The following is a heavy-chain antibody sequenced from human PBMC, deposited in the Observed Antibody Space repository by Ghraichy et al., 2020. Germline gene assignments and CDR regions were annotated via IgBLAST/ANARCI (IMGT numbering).Heavy chain of an antibody. D-gene: IGHD6-13*01. CDR2: IIPIFGTA. J-gene: IGHJ4*02. Sequence: SSVKVSCKASGGTFSSYAISWVRQAPGQGLEWMGGIIPIFGTANYAQKFQGRVTITADESTSTAYMELSSLRSEDTAVYYCARAARGAAAGREGLGLFDYWGQGTLVTVSS. CDR3: ARAARGAAAGREGLGLFDY. V-gene: IGHV1-69*13. CDR1: GGTFSSYA.